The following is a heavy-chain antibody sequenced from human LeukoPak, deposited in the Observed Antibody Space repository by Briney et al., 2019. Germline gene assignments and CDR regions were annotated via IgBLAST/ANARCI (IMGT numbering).Heavy chain of an antibody. V-gene: IGHV3-23*01. CDR2: ISGSGGST. D-gene: IGHD2-21*01. CDR3: GRDLVMVNTPEEDFDY. J-gene: IGHJ4*02. CDR1: GFTFSTYA. Sequence: GGSLRLSCAASGFTFSTYAMSWVRQAPGKGLEWVSAISGSGGSTYYADSVKGRFTISRDNSKNTLYLQINSLRAEDTAVYYCGRDLVMVNTPEEDFDYCCRATLVSVSS.